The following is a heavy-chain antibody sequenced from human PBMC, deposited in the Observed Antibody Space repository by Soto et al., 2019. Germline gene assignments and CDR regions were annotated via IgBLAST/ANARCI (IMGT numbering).Heavy chain of an antibody. V-gene: IGHV1-69*02. D-gene: IGHD5-12*01. CDR1: GGTFSSYT. CDR2: IIPILGIA. J-gene: IGHJ5*02. Sequence: SVKVSCKASGGTFSSYTISWVRQAPGQGLEWMGRIIPILGIANYAQKFQGRVTITADKSTSTAYMELSSLRSEDTAVYYCARARGHSGYHPDWLAPWGQGTLVTVAS. CDR3: ARARGHSGYHPDWLAP.